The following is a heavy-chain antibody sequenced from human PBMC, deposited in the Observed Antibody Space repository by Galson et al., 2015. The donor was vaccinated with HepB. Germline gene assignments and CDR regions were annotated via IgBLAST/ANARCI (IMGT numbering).Heavy chain of an antibody. V-gene: IGHV1-18*01. CDR2: ISAYNGNT. J-gene: IGHJ6*02. Sequence: SVKVSCKASGYTFTSYGISWVRQAPGQGLEWMGWISAYNGNTNYAQKLQGRVTMTTDTSTSTAYMELRSLRSDDTAVYYCARIGAVAGPPRSFDYGMDVWGQGTTVTVSS. CDR3: ARIGAVAGPPRSFDYGMDV. D-gene: IGHD6-19*01. CDR1: GYTFTSYG.